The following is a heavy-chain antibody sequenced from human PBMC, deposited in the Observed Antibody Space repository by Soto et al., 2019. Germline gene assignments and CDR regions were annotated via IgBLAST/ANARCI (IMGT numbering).Heavy chain of an antibody. CDR2: LYTGGSA. V-gene: IGHV3-53*01. Sequence: LRLSCAASGFSVTDHYMTWVRQAPGKGLEWVSVLYTGGSAYYGDSVEGRFTISRDSSTNTLYLQMNSLKVGDTAFYFCARSFNDWTTYFDYWSEGTLVTVSS. CDR3: ARSFNDWTTYFDY. D-gene: IGHD3-9*01. CDR1: GFSVTDHY. J-gene: IGHJ4*02.